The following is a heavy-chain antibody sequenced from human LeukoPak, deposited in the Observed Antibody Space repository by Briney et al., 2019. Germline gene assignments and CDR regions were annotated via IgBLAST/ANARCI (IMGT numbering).Heavy chain of an antibody. CDR1: GGSISSYY. J-gene: IGHJ5*02. V-gene: IGHV4-59*12. CDR2: IYYSGST. CDR3: AIRAGERGWFDP. D-gene: IGHD3-16*01. Sequence: SETLSLTCTVSGGSISSYYWSWIRQPPGKGLEWIGYIYYSGSTNYNPSLKSRVTISVDKSKNQFSLKLSSVTAADTAVYYCAIRAGERGWFDPWGQGTLVTVSS.